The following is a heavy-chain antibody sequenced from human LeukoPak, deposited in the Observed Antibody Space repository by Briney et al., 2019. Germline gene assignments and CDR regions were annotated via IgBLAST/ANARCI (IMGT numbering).Heavy chain of an antibody. CDR3: AKHSSSWYLEAGWFDP. D-gene: IGHD6-13*01. V-gene: IGHV3-11*01. CDR1: GFTFSDYY. Sequence: PGGSLRLSCAASGFTFSDYYMSWIHQAPGKGLEWVSYISSSGSTIYYADSVKGRFTISRDNAKNSLYLQMNSLRAEDTAVYYCAKHSSSWYLEAGWFDPWGQGTLVTVSS. J-gene: IGHJ5*02. CDR2: ISSSGSTI.